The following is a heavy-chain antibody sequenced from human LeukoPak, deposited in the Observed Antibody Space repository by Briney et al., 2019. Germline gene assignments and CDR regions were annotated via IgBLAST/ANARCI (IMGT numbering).Heavy chain of an antibody. CDR3: AKSPGYYGSGSYPQSYYYYMDV. J-gene: IGHJ6*03. Sequence: SETLSLTCTVSGGSISSYYWSWIRQPAGKGLEWIGRIYTSGSTNYNPSLKSRVTMSVDTSKNQFSLKLSSVTAADTAVYYCAKSPGYYGSGSYPQSYYYYMDVWGKGTTVTVSS. V-gene: IGHV4-4*07. D-gene: IGHD3-10*01. CDR1: GGSISSYY. CDR2: IYTSGST.